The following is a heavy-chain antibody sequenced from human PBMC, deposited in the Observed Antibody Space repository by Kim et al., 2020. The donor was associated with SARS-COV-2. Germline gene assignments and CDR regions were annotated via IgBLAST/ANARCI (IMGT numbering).Heavy chain of an antibody. Sequence: SETLSLTCTVSGGSISSSSYYWGWIRQPPGKGLEWIGSIYYSGSTYYNSSLKSRVTISVDTSKNQFSLKLSSVTAADTAVYYCASRGAYCGGDCYPPRDNWFDPWGQEPWSPSPQ. J-gene: IGHJ5*02. CDR2: IYYSGST. V-gene: IGHV4-39*01. CDR1: GGSISSSSYY. CDR3: ASRGAYCGGDCYPPRDNWFDP. D-gene: IGHD2-21*02.